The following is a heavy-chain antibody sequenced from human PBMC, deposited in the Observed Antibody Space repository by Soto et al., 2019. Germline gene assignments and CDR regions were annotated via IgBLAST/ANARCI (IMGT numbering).Heavy chain of an antibody. D-gene: IGHD1-26*01. Sequence: PSETLSLTCTVSGDSIRGSSSYWGWIRQSPGKGPEWIGTFYYNGKTHYNPSLESRVAISVDAPKNHFTVRLGSLTAADTGLYYCARRHEYGSPDRFADWGRGTLVTVSS. V-gene: IGHV4-39*02. J-gene: IGHJ4*02. CDR3: ARRHEYGSPDRFAD. CDR1: GDSIRGSSSY. CDR2: FYYNGKT.